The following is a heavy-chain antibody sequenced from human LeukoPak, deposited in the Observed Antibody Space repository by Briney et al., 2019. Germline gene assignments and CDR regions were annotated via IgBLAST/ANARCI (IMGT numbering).Heavy chain of an antibody. CDR2: INPNSGGT. CDR1: GYTFTGYY. J-gene: IGHJ4*02. Sequence: ASEKVSCKASGYTFTGYYMHWVRQAPGQGLEWMGWINPNSGGTNYAQKFQGRVTMTRDTSISTAYMELSRLRSDDTAVYYCAFHTRYCSSTSCSDYWGQGTLVTVSS. V-gene: IGHV1-2*02. D-gene: IGHD2-2*01. CDR3: AFHTRYCSSTSCSDY.